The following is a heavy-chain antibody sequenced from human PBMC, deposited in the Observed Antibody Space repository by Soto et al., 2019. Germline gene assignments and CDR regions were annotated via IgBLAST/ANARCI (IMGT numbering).Heavy chain of an antibody. D-gene: IGHD6-19*01. Sequence: QVQLVQSGAEVKKPGSSVKVSCTASGGTFSSYAISWVRQAPGQGLEWMGGIIPIFGTANYAQKFQGRVTITADKSTSTAYMELSSLRSEDTAVYYCARDYKYSSGWYLSFDYWGQGTLVTVSS. J-gene: IGHJ4*02. V-gene: IGHV1-69*06. CDR1: GGTFSSYA. CDR3: ARDYKYSSGWYLSFDY. CDR2: IIPIFGTA.